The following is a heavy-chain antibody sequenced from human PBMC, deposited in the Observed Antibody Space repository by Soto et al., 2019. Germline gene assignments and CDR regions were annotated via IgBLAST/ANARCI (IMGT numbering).Heavy chain of an antibody. Sequence: GGSLRLSCAASGFSVSSTYMSWVRQAPGKGLEWVSTLSDGGSSHYADSVTGRFSVSRDNSKNTLYLQMNGLRADDTAIYYCARDYASGGYDYRGQGTQVTVPS. CDR1: GFSVSSTY. V-gene: IGHV3-53*01. D-gene: IGHD5-12*01. CDR2: LSDGGSS. CDR3: ARDYASGGYDY. J-gene: IGHJ4*02.